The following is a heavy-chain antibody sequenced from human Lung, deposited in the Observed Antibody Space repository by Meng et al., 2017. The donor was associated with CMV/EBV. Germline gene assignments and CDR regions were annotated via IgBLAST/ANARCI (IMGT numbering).Heavy chain of an antibody. CDR2: ISDGRKI. CDR1: GDSIGRRY. J-gene: IGHJ3*01. D-gene: IGHD1-26*01. CDR3: ARADEFCGKYYCDKVAFDV. Sequence: GSLRLSCTVSGDSIGRRYWGWIRQPPGKGLEWVGDISDGRKINYNASLKNRVTISLDTSRNQFSLKLDSVTAADTAVYFCARADEFCGKYYCDKVAFDVWGQGTVVTVSS. V-gene: IGHV4-59*11.